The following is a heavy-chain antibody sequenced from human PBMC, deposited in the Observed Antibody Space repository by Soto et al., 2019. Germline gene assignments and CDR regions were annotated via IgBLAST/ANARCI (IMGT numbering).Heavy chain of an antibody. J-gene: IGHJ4*02. CDR2: IYYNGNT. Sequence: QLRLQKAGPGLVKPSETLSLTCTVSGGSISSSSYYWGWIRQPPGKGPEWIGAIYYNGNTYYNPSLKSRVTMSVDTSKNQFSLKLSSATAADTAMYYCARQTGVFGHYFDYWGQGTLVTVSS. CDR1: GGSISSSSYY. V-gene: IGHV4-39*01. D-gene: IGHD3-16*01. CDR3: ARQTGVFGHYFDY.